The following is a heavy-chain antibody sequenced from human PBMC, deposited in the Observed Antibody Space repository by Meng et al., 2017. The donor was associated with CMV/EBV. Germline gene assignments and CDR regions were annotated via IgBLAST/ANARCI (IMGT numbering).Heavy chain of an antibody. CDR2: IYYSGCT. J-gene: IGHJ5*02. CDR1: GASIRRDSYS. CDR3: AAPAAAGPGWFDP. V-gene: IGHV4-39*07. D-gene: IGHD6-13*01. Sequence: GQFNHQNSLCLTYTALGASIRRDSYSWCATPHPPGNARMWMGSIYYSGCTYYNPSLKSRVTISVDTSKNQFSLKLSSVTAADTAVYYCAAPAAAGPGWFDPWGQGTLVTVSS.